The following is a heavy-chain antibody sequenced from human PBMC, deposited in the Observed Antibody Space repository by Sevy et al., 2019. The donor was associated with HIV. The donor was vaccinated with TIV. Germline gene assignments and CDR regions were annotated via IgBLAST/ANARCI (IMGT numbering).Heavy chain of an antibody. Sequence: RGSLRLSCAASGLTFSSYWMTWVRQAPGKGLEWVANINQGGSQEYYVDSVKGRFTISRDNAKNSLYLQINSLRAEDTAVYYCATILPAGVPAEYFQHWGQGTLVTVSS. CDR2: INQGGSQE. D-gene: IGHD2-2*01. V-gene: IGHV3-7*01. CDR1: GLTFSSYW. J-gene: IGHJ1*01. CDR3: ATILPAGVPAEYFQH.